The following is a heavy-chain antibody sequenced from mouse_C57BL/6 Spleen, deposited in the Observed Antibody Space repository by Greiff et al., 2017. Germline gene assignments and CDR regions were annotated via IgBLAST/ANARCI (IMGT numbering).Heavy chain of an antibody. V-gene: IGHV1-52*01. CDR3: ARGDYYGSSYLFAY. J-gene: IGHJ3*01. CDR1: GYTFTSYW. D-gene: IGHD1-1*01. Sequence: QVQLQQPGAELVRPGSSVKLSCKASGYTFTSYWMPWVKQRPIQGLEWIGNIDPSDSETHYNQKFKDKDTLTVDKSSSTAYMQLSSLTSEDAAVYYCARGDYYGSSYLFAYWGQGTLVTVSA. CDR2: IDPSDSET.